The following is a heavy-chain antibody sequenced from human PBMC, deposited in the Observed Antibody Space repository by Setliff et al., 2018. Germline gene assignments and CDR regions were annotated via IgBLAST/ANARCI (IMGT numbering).Heavy chain of an antibody. J-gene: IGHJ4*02. CDR1: GGSLSTYY. CDR2: VYYNGAA. D-gene: IGHD5-12*01. Sequence: NPSETLSLTCTVSGGSLSTYYWSWIRQSPGRGLEYIGYVYYNGAADYSPSLKSRVTLSVDTSKNQFSLKLTSVTAADTAVYYCARGGTFRYFDYWGQGTPVTVS. V-gene: IGHV4-59*01. CDR3: ARGGTFRYFDY.